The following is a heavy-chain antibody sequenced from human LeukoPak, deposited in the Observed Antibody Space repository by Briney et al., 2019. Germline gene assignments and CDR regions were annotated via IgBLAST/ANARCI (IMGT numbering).Heavy chain of an antibody. Sequence: SETLSLTCTVSGGSITSYYWMWIRQPAGKGLEWIGRFYASENTKQYRPSLQTRVTVSPDTSKNQFSLKLNSLTAADTAVYYCASGSPGWFDPWGQGTLVTVSS. D-gene: IGHD1-26*01. CDR3: ASGSPGWFDP. V-gene: IGHV4-4*07. CDR2: FYASENT. CDR1: GGSITSYY. J-gene: IGHJ5*02.